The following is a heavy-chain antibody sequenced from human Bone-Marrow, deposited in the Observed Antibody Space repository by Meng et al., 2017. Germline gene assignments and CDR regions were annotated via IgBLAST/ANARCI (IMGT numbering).Heavy chain of an antibody. CDR3: AKAVDTAMVTGEDFDY. CDR2: ISWNSGSI. V-gene: IGHV3-9*01. Sequence: SLKISCAASGFTFDDHAMHWVRQAPGKGLEWVSGISWNSGSIGYADSVKGRFTISRDNAKNSLYLQMNSLRAEDTALYYCAKAVDTAMVTGEDFDYWGQGTLVTVSS. CDR1: GFTFDDHA. J-gene: IGHJ4*02. D-gene: IGHD5-18*01.